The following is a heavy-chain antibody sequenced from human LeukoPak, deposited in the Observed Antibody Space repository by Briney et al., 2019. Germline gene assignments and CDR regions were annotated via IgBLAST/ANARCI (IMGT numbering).Heavy chain of an antibody. V-gene: IGHV3-66*01. CDR2: IYSGGST. CDR1: GFTVSSNY. D-gene: IGHD3-3*01. J-gene: IGHJ4*02. Sequence: GGSLRLSCAASGFTVSSNYMSWVRQAPGKGLEWVSVIYSGGSTYYADSVKGRFTISRDNSKNTLYLQMNSLRAEDTAVYYCARDRSGGLSYYFDYWGQGTLVTVSS. CDR3: ARDRSGGLSYYFDY.